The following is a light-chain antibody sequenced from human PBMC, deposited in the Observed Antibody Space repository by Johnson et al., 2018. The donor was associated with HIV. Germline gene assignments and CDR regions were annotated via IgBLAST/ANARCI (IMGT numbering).Light chain of an antibody. CDR2: KNN. J-gene: IGLJ1*01. CDR1: SSTIGNKY. V-gene: IGLV1-51*02. CDR3: GTWDTSLSTGGA. Sequence: QSMLTQPPSVSAAPGQKVTISCSGSSSTIGNKYVSWYQILPGTAPKLLIYKNNQRPSGIPDRFSGSKSGTSATLGITGLQTGDEADYYCGTWDTSLSTGGAFVTGTKVPFL.